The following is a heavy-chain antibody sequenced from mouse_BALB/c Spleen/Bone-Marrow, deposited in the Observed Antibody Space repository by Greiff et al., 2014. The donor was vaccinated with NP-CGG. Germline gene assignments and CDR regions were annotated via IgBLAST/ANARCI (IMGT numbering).Heavy chain of an antibody. CDR3: TREYGNYPFDY. CDR1: GCTFTSYW. CDR2: IYPSDSYT. D-gene: IGHD2-10*02. Sequence: QVQLQQSGAELVRPGASVKLSCKASGCTFTSYWINWVKQRPGQGLEWIGNIYPSDSYTNYNQKFKDKATLTVDKSSSTAYMQLSSPTSEDSAVYYCTREYGNYPFDYWGQGTTLTVSS. J-gene: IGHJ2*01. V-gene: IGHV1-69*02.